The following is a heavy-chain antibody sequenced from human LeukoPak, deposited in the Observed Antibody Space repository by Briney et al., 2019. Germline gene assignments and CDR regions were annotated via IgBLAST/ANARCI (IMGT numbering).Heavy chain of an antibody. Sequence: GGSLRLSCAASGFTFSGSAMHWVRQASGKGLEWVGRIRGKANTYATAYAASVRGRFTVSRDDSENTAYLQMTSLKTEDTAVSYCTSRCDISGCYDGFEIWGQGTMVTVSS. CDR3: TSRCDISGCYDGFEI. J-gene: IGHJ3*02. CDR2: IRGKANTYAT. D-gene: IGHD6-19*01. CDR1: GFTFSGSA. V-gene: IGHV3-73*01.